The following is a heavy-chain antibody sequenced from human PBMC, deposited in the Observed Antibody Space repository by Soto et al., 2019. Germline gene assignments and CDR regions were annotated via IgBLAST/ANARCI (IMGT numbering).Heavy chain of an antibody. V-gene: IGHV4-39*02. Sequence: PSETLSLTCTVADSSISSSSYYWGWIRQPPEKGPEWIGSIYYSGNTYYTPSLKSRVTISVDTSKNQFSLKLSSVTAADTAVYYCAREGGRYCTGGSCQVEYWGQGTLVTVSS. CDR2: IYYSGNT. CDR1: DSSISSSSYY. CDR3: AREGGRYCTGGSCQVEY. D-gene: IGHD2-15*01. J-gene: IGHJ4*02.